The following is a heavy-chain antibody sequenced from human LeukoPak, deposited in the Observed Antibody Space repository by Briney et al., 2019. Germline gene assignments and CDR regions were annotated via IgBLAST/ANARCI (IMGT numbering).Heavy chain of an antibody. CDR1: GGSISSYY. Sequence: SETLSLTCTVSGGSISSYYWSWLRQPPGKGLEWIGYIYYSGSTNYNPSLKSRVTISVDTSKNQFSLKLSSVTAADTAVYYCARRAYDSRGYSFDYWGQGTLVTVSS. CDR3: ARRAYDSRGYSFDY. J-gene: IGHJ4*02. D-gene: IGHD3-22*01. V-gene: IGHV4-59*08. CDR2: IYYSGST.